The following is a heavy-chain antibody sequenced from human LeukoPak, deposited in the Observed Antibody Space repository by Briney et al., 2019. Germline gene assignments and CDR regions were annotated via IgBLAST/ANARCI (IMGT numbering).Heavy chain of an antibody. D-gene: IGHD5-18*01. V-gene: IGHV1-69*13. CDR3: ARGGGYTTSDYFDY. CDR2: IIPIFGTA. J-gene: IGHJ4*02. Sequence: AAVKVSCKASGGTFISYAISWVRQAPGQGLEWMGGIIPIFGTANYAQKFQGRVTITADESTSTAYMELSSLRSEDTAVYYCARGGGYTTSDYFDYWGQGTLVTVSS. CDR1: GGTFISYA.